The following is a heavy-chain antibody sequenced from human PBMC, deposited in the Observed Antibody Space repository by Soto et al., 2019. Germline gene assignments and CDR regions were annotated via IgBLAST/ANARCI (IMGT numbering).Heavy chain of an antibody. D-gene: IGHD3-3*01. Sequence: ASVKVSCKASGYTFTSCGISWVRQAPGQGLEWMGWISAYNGNTNYAQKLQGRVTMTTDTSTSTAYMELRSLRSDDTAVYYCARGRGENVLRFLEWLLYIDYWGQGTLVTVSS. CDR2: ISAYNGNT. CDR3: ARGRGENVLRFLEWLLYIDY. CDR1: GYTFTSCG. J-gene: IGHJ4*02. V-gene: IGHV1-18*01.